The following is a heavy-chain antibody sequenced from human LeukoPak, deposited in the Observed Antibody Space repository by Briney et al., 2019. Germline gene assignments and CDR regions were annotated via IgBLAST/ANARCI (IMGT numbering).Heavy chain of an antibody. D-gene: IGHD3-22*01. V-gene: IGHV1-46*01. J-gene: IGHJ4*02. Sequence: ASVKVSCKASGYTFTSYYMHWVRQAPGQGLEWMGIINPSGGSTSYAQKFQGRVTMTRDTSTCTVYMELSSLRSEDTAVYYCARERRDDSSGYYYYYFDYWGQGTLVTVSS. CDR3: ARERRDDSSGYYYYYFDY. CDR2: INPSGGST. CDR1: GYTFTSYY.